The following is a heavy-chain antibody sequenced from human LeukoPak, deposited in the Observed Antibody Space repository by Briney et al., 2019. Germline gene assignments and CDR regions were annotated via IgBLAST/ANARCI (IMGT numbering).Heavy chain of an antibody. CDR2: ISAGGGST. V-gene: IGHV3-23*01. D-gene: IGHD3-10*01. Sequence: GGSLRLSCAASGFTFSSYAMSWVRQAPGKGLEWVSAISAGGGSTYYADSVKGRFTISRDNSKNTLYLQMNSLRAEDTAVYYCAKDGVWFGELPYFDYWGQGTLVTVSS. CDR1: GFTFSSYA. J-gene: IGHJ4*02. CDR3: AKDGVWFGELPYFDY.